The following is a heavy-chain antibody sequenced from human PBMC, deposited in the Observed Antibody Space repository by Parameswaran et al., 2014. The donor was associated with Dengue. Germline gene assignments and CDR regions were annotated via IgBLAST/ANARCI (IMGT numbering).Heavy chain of an antibody. V-gene: IGHV1-69*04. CDR2: IIPILGIA. D-gene: IGHD1-26*01. Sequence: WVRQAPGQGLEWMGRIIPILGIANYAQKFQGRVTITADKSTSTAYMELSSLRSEDTAVYYCARDWSEVGATPYYYGMDVWGQGTTVTVSS. CDR3: ARDWSEVGATPYYYGMDV. J-gene: IGHJ6*02.